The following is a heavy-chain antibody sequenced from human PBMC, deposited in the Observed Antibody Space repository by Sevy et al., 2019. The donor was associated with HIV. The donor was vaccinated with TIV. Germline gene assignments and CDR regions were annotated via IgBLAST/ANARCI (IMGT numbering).Heavy chain of an antibody. Sequence: GGSLRLSCAASGFTFSNFAMHWVRQAPGKGLEWVAITSYDGSSNYYAESVKGRFTISRDNSMHTLYLQMNSLTVEDTAVYYCATDDRDNSGYHFTYWGQGTLVTVSS. V-gene: IGHV3-30-3*01. J-gene: IGHJ4*02. CDR1: GFTFSNFA. D-gene: IGHD3-22*01. CDR3: ATDDRDNSGYHFTY. CDR2: TSYDGSSN.